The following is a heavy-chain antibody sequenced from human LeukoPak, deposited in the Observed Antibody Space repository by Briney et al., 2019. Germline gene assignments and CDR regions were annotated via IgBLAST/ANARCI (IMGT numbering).Heavy chain of an antibody. Sequence: SETLSLTCAVYSGSLSGHFWSWIRQPPGKGLEWIGEVSHTGDTNYNPCLKSRATVSVDTSKNQFSLKLTSVTAADTSVYYCARNFDLWGQGTLVTVSS. CDR3: ARNFDL. V-gene: IGHV4-34*01. CDR2: VSHTGDT. CDR1: SGSLSGHF. J-gene: IGHJ5*02.